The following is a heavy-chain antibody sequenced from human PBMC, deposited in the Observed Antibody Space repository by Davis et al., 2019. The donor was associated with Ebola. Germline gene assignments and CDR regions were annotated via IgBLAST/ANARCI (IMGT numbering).Heavy chain of an antibody. CDR1: GGSISSYY. Sequence: MPSETLSLTCTVSGGSISSYYWSWIRQPPGKGLEWIGYIYYSGSTNYNPSLKSRVTIPVDTSKNQFSLKLSSVTAADTAVYYCARQEGIAAAVPYFDYWGQGTLVTVSS. D-gene: IGHD6-13*01. V-gene: IGHV4-59*08. J-gene: IGHJ4*02. CDR2: IYYSGST. CDR3: ARQEGIAAAVPYFDY.